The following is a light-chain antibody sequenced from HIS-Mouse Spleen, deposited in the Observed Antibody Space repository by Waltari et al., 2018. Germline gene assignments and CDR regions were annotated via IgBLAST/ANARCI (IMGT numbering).Light chain of an antibody. CDR1: ALPKQY. CDR3: QSADSSGTYV. J-gene: IGLJ1*01. V-gene: IGLV3-25*03. Sequence: SYELPQPPSVSVSPGQTARIPCSGAALPKQYAYWYQQKPGQAPVLVIYKDSERPSGIPERFSGSSSGTTVTLTISGVQAEDEADYYCQSADSSGTYVFGTGTKVTVL. CDR2: KDS.